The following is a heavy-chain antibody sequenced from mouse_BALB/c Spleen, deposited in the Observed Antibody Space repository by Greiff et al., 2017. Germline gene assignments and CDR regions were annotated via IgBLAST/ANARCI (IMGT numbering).Heavy chain of an antibody. Sequence: EVQGVESGGGLVKPGGSLKLSCAASGFAFSSYDMSWVRQTPEKRLEWAAYISSGGGSTYYPDTVKGRFTISRDNAKNTLYLQMSSLKSEDTAMYYCARQGFDYGDYWGQGTTLTVSS. V-gene: IGHV5-12-1*01. CDR2: ISSGGGST. CDR1: GFAFSSYD. J-gene: IGHJ2*01. CDR3: ARQGFDYGDY.